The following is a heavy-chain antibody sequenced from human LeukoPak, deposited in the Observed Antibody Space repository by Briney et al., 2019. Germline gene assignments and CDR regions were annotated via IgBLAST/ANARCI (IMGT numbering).Heavy chain of an antibody. CDR1: DFTVSSNC. D-gene: IGHD5-12*01. CDR3: AKGASMGYSGYDFLDYHYMDV. J-gene: IGHJ6*03. V-gene: IGHV3-23*01. CDR2: ISGSGGST. Sequence: GGSLRLSCAASDFTVSSNCMSWVRQAPGKGLEWVSAISGSGGSTYYADSVKGRFTISRDNSRNSLYLQMNGLRAEDTALYYCAKGASMGYSGYDFLDYHYMDVWGKGTTVTVSS.